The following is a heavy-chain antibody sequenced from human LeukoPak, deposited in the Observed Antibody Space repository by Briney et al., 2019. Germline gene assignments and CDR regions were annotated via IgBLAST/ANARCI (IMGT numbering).Heavy chain of an antibody. J-gene: IGHJ4*02. Sequence: ASVKVSCKASGYTFTSYGISWVRQAPGQGLEWVGWISAYNGNTNYAQKLQGRVTMTTDTSTSTPYMELRSLRSDDTAVYYCAFVAVAGPEELDYWGEGTLVTVSS. V-gene: IGHV1-18*01. D-gene: IGHD6-19*01. CDR1: GYTFTSYG. CDR3: AFVAVAGPEELDY. CDR2: ISAYNGNT.